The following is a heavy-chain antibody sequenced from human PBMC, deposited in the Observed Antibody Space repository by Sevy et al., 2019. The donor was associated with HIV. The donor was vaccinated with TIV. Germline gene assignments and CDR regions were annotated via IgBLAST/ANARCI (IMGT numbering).Heavy chain of an antibody. CDR1: GFTFSDYY. V-gene: IGHV3-11*01. D-gene: IGHD5-12*01. CDR2: ISSSGSTI. Sequence: GGSLRLSCAASGFTFSDYYMSWIRQAPGKGLEWVSYISSSGSTIYYADSVKGRFTISRDNAKSSLYLQMNSLRAEDTAVYYCARGGEMATIRLRAFDIWGQGTMVTVSS. CDR3: ARGGEMATIRLRAFDI. J-gene: IGHJ3*02.